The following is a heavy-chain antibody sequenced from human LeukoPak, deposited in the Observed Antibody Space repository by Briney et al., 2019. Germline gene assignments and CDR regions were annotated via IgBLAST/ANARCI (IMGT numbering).Heavy chain of an antibody. CDR1: GYTFTGYY. D-gene: IGHD1-26*01. CDR3: ARDTGRSVGATDY. J-gene: IGHJ4*02. Sequence: ASVKVSCKASGYTFTGYYMHWVRQAPGQGLEWMGRINPNSGGTNYAQKFQGRVTMTRDTSISTAYMELSRPRSDDTAVYYCARDTGRSVGATDYWGQGTLVTVSS. V-gene: IGHV1-2*06. CDR2: INPNSGGT.